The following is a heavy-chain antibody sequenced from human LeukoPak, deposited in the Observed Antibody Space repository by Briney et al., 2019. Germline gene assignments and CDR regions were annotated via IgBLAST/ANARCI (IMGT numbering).Heavy chain of an antibody. CDR3: ARVDTILDAFDI. V-gene: IGHV4-30-4*08. J-gene: IGHJ3*02. CDR2: IYYSGST. D-gene: IGHD3-3*01. CDR1: GGSISSGDYY. Sequence: PSQTLSMTCTVSGGSISSGDYYWSWIRQPPEKGLEWIGNIYYSGSTYYNSSLKSRVTISVDTSKNQFSLKLSSVTAADTAVYYCARVDTILDAFDIWGQGTMVTVSS.